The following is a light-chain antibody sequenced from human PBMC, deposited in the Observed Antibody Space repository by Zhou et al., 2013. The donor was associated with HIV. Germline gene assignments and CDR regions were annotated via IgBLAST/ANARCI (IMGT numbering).Light chain of an antibody. Sequence: EIVMTQSPGTLSVSPGERATLSCRASQSVSSNLAWYQQKPGQAPRVLIYGASTRATGIPARFSGSGSGTEFTLTISSLEPEDFAVYYCQQYGNSLLTFGGGTKLEIK. CDR2: GAS. V-gene: IGKV3-15*01. CDR1: QSVSSN. CDR3: QQYGNSLLT. J-gene: IGKJ4*01.